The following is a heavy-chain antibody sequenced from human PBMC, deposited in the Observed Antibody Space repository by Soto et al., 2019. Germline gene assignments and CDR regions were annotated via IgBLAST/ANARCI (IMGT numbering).Heavy chain of an antibody. CDR3: AGGHGGNWRGSAP. D-gene: IGHD2-15*01. Sequence: EVRLVESGGGLVQPGGSLRLSCAASGFTVSSNYMSWVRQAPGKGLEWVSVVYTDGSTYYADSVKGRFITSRHISKNTLYLQRNSLRGDDPAVYYGAGGHGGNWRGSAPWAQGTLVIVSS. J-gene: IGHJ5*02. V-gene: IGHV3-53*04. CDR2: VYTDGST. CDR1: GFTVSSNY.